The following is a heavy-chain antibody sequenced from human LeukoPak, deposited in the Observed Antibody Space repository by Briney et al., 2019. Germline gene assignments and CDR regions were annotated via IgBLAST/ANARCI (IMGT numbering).Heavy chain of an antibody. CDR2: INPTSGAT. V-gene: IGHV1-2*02. CDR1: GYTFTNYY. D-gene: IGHD5-24*01. J-gene: IGHJ5*02. Sequence: ASVKVSCKASGYTFTNYYIHWARQAPGQGLEWMGWINPTSGATNYAQKFQGRVTMTRDTSISTAYMELRSLRSDDTAAYYCARGRWLHHRWFDPWGQGTLVTVSS. CDR3: ARGRWLHHRWFDP.